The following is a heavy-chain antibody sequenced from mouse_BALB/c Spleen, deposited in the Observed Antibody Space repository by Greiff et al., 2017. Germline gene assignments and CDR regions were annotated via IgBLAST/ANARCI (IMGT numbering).Heavy chain of an antibody. CDR2: ISDGGSYT. CDR3: ARGTDGYYLFAY. J-gene: IGHJ3*01. D-gene: IGHD2-3*01. V-gene: IGHV5-4*02. CDR1: GFTFSDYY. Sequence: EVHLVESGGGLVKPGGSLKLSCAASGFTFSDYYMYWVRQTPEKRLEWVATISDGGSYTYYPDSVKGRFTISRDNAKNNLYLQMSSLKSEDTAMYYCARGTDGYYLFAYWGQGTLVTVSA.